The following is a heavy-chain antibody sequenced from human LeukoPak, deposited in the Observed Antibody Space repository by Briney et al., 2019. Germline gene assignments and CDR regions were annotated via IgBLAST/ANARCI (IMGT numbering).Heavy chain of an antibody. D-gene: IGHD3-3*01. V-gene: IGHV3-30*03. Sequence: GGSLRLSCAASGFTFSDYGMHWVRQAPGKGLEWVAVISYDGSNKYYADSVKGRFTISRDNSKNTLYLQMNSLRAEDTAVYYCARGAYYDFWSGLVGYMDVWGKGTTVTVSS. CDR2: ISYDGSNK. CDR1: GFTFSDYG. CDR3: ARGAYYDFWSGLVGYMDV. J-gene: IGHJ6*03.